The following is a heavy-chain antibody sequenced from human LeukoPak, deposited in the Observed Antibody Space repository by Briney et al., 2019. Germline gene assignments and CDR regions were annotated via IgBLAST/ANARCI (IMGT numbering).Heavy chain of an antibody. Sequence: PSETLSHTCTVSGGSISSYYWSWIRQPPGKGLEWIGYIYYSGSTNYNPSLKSRVTISVDTSKNQFSLKLSSVTAADTAVYYCARDRSRGSSWYPDSYYYYGMDVWGKGTTVTVSS. D-gene: IGHD6-13*01. CDR2: IYYSGST. CDR1: GGSISSYY. V-gene: IGHV4-59*01. J-gene: IGHJ6*04. CDR3: ARDRSRGSSWYPDSYYYYGMDV.